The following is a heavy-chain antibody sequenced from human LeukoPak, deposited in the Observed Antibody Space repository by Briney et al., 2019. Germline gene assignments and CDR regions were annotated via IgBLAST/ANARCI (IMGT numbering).Heavy chain of an antibody. CDR1: GYTFTSYY. V-gene: IGHV1-46*01. J-gene: IGHJ1*01. Sequence: GASVKVSCKASGYTFTSYYMHWVRQAPGQGFEWMGIINPSGGSTSYAQKFQGRVTMTRDTSTSTVYMELSSLRSEDTAVYYCASGYDSSGYYYPYFQHWGQGTLVTVSS. CDR2: INPSGGST. D-gene: IGHD3-22*01. CDR3: ASGYDSSGYYYPYFQH.